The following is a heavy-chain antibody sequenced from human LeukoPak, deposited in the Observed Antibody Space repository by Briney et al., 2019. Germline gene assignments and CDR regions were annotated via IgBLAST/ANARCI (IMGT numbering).Heavy chain of an antibody. J-gene: IGHJ5*02. D-gene: IGHD2-2*01. CDR2: INPNSGGT. CDR3: ATWVSSTPGGFP. V-gene: IGHV1-2*06. Sequence: ASVTVSCKASGYTFTGYYMHWVRQAPGQGLEWMGRINPNSGGTNYAQEFQGRVTMTRDTSISTAYMELRGLRSDDTAVYYCATWVSSTPGGFPWGQGTLVTVSS. CDR1: GYTFTGYY.